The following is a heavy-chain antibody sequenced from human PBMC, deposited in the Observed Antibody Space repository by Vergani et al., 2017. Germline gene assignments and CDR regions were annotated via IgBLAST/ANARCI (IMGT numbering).Heavy chain of an antibody. J-gene: IGHJ6*03. CDR2: MNPNSGNT. Sequence: QVQLVQSGAEVKKPGASVKVSCKASGYTFTSYDINWVRQATGQGLEWMGWMNPNSGNTGYAQKFQGRVTMTRNTSISTAYMELSSLRSEDTAVYYCARMGFKTRRATRPDFGVFLGKYYYYYYMDVWGKGTTVTVSS. V-gene: IGHV1-8*01. D-gene: IGHD6-6*01. CDR3: ARMGFKTRRATRPDFGVFLGKYYYYYYMDV. CDR1: GYTFTSYD.